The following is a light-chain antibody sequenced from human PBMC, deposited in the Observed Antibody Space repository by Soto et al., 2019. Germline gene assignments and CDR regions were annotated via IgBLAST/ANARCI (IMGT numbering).Light chain of an antibody. J-gene: IGKJ1*01. CDR1: QSVSSGY. CDR2: GAS. V-gene: IGKV3-20*01. Sequence: EIVLTQSPGTLSLSPGERATLSCRASQSVSSGYLAWFQHKPGQAPRLLIYGASSRLPGIPERFSGSGSGTDFTLTISRLEPEDFAVYYCQQYGSSPRTFGQGTKVEIK. CDR3: QQYGSSPRT.